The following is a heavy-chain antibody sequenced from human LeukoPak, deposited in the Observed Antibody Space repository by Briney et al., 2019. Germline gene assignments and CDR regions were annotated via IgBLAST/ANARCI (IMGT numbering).Heavy chain of an antibody. CDR3: AGDTAMAKSAYFDY. CDR1: GGSINSYY. D-gene: IGHD5-18*01. J-gene: IGHJ4*02. Sequence: SETLSLTCTVSGGSINSYYWSWIRQPPGKGLEWIGYIYYSGSTNYNPSLKSRVIISVDTSKNQFSLKLSSVTAADTAVYYCAGDTAMAKSAYFDYWGQGTLVTVSS. CDR2: IYYSGST. V-gene: IGHV4-59*08.